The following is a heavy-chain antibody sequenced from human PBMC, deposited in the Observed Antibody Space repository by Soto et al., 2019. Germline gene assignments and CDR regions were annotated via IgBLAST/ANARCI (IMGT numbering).Heavy chain of an antibody. Sequence: QVQLQESGPGLVKPSQTLSLTCTVSGGSISSGGYYWSWIRQHPGKGLEWIGYIYYSGSTYYNPSLKSRVTISVDTSKNPFSLKLRSVTAADTAVYYCARESSRGYSGYDYTLPPTLWGQGTLVTVSS. D-gene: IGHD5-12*01. CDR2: IYYSGST. CDR3: ARESSRGYSGYDYTLPPTL. V-gene: IGHV4-31*03. CDR1: GGSISSGGYY. J-gene: IGHJ4*02.